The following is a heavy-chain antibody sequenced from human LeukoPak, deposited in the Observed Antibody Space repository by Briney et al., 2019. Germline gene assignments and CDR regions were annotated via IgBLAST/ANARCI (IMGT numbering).Heavy chain of an antibody. CDR2: IYWNDDK. J-gene: IGHJ6*02. CDR3: AHRISVTRGDYYYYAMDV. CDR1: GFSLTTGGVS. Sequence: ESGPTLVNPTETLTLTFTFSGFSLTTGGVSVGWVRQPPGKALQWLGFIYWNDDKRYSPSLNNRLTITNDTSKTQVVLRMTNMDPVDTGTYYCAHRISVTRGDYYYYAMDVWGQGTTVTVSS. D-gene: IGHD4-17*01. V-gene: IGHV2-5*01.